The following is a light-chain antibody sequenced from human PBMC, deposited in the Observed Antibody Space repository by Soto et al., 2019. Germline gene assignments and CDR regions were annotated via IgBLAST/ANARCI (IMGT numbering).Light chain of an antibody. Sequence: EIVLTQSPGTLSLSPGERATLSCRASQSVSSSFLAWYQQKPGQAPRLLIYGASNRATGIPDRFSGSGSGTDFTLTISRLEPEDFAVYYCQQYVTSPWALGQGTKVDI. CDR3: QQYVTSPWA. J-gene: IGKJ1*01. V-gene: IGKV3-20*01. CDR1: QSVSSSF. CDR2: GAS.